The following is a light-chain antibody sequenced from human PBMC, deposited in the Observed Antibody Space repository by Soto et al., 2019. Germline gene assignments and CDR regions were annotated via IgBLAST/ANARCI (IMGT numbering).Light chain of an antibody. V-gene: IGKV1-39*01. CDR2: GAS. Sequence: DIQMTQSPSSLSASVGDRVTITCRASQSISSYLNWYLQKPGKAPKLLIYGASTLQSGVPSRFSGSGSGTDFTLTISSVQHADFATYYCQQSYNTLPTFDQGTKVEIK. CDR1: QSISSY. J-gene: IGKJ1*01. CDR3: QQSYNTLPT.